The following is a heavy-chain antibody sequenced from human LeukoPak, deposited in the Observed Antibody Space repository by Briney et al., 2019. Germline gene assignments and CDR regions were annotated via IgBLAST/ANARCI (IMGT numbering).Heavy chain of an antibody. CDR2: INRDGSST. V-gene: IGHV3-74*01. D-gene: IGHD3-9*01. CDR1: GFTFSSYW. CDR3: ARHGKSLRYFDWLLPLDY. Sequence: GGSLRLSCAASGFTFSSYWMHWVRQAPGKGLVWVSRINRDGSSTSYADSVKGRFTISRDNAKNTLYLQMNSLKAEDTAVYYCARHGKSLRYFDWLLPLDYWGQGTLVTVSS. J-gene: IGHJ4*02.